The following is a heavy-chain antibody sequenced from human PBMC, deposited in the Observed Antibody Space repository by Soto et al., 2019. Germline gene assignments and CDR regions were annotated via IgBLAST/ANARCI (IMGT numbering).Heavy chain of an antibody. CDR2: ISYDGSNK. D-gene: IGHD6-13*01. CDR1: GFTFSSYG. V-gene: IGHV3-30*18. CDR3: AKDSRQQLPTLNFDY. J-gene: IGHJ4*02. Sequence: QVQLVESGGGVVQPGRSLRLSCAASGFTFSSYGMHWVRQAPGKGLEWVAVISYDGSNKYYADSVKGRFTISRDNSKNTLYLQMNSLRAEDTAVYYCAKDSRQQLPTLNFDYWGQGTLVTLSS.